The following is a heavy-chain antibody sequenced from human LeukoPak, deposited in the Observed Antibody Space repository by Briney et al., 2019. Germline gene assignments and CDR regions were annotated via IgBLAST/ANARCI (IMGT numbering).Heavy chain of an antibody. CDR3: AKGPPRWISNYYFDS. D-gene: IGHD1-1*01. Sequence: PGGSLRLSCAASGFSFSAYAMSWVRQAPGKGLEWVSSIGASGDTKYYTDSVKGRFTISRDTSKYTLYLQMDSLRAEDTAIYYCAKGPPRWISNYYFDSWGQGTLVTVSS. V-gene: IGHV3-23*01. CDR1: GFSFSAYA. CDR2: IGASGDTK. J-gene: IGHJ4*02.